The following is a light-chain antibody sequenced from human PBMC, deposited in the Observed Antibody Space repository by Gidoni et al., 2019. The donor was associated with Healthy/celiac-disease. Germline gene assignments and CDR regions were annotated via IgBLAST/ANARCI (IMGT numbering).Light chain of an antibody. V-gene: IGKV1-39*01. CDR2: AAS. Sequence: IQMTQSPSSLSAFVGDRVTITSRASQSISSYLNWYQQQPGKATKLLIYAASSLQSGFPSRFSGSGSGTDFTLTISSLQHEDFANYYCQQSYSTPPTFXXXTKLEIK. CDR1: QSISSY. CDR3: QQSYSTPPT. J-gene: IGKJ2*01.